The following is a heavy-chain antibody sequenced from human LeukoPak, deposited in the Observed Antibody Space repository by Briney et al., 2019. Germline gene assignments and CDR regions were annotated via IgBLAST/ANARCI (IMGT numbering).Heavy chain of an antibody. CDR2: ISSSGSTI. CDR1: GFTFSDYH. V-gene: IGHV3-11*04. CDR3: AELGITMIGGV. J-gene: IGHJ6*04. D-gene: IGHD3-10*02. Sequence: GALRLSCLASGFTFSDYHMSWIRQAPGKGLEWVSYISSSGSTIYYADSVKGRFTISRDNAKNSLYLQMNSLRAEDTAVYYCAELGITMIGGVWGKGTTVTISS.